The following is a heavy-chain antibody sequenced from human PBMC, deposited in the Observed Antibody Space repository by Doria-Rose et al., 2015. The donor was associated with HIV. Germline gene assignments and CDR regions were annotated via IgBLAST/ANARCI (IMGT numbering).Heavy chain of an antibody. CDR1: GGPFSGYY. J-gene: IGHJ3*02. V-gene: IGHV4-34*12. Sequence: QVQLQESGAGLLKPSETLSLTCAVYGGPFSGYYWNWIRQTPGKGLEWIGEIIHTGSTNYNPSLKSRVTITVDTSKNQFSRKLNSLTAADTAVYYCASSDLTGDFGFDIWGQGTVVTVSS. D-gene: IGHD7-27*01. CDR2: IIHTGST. CDR3: ASSDLTGDFGFDI.